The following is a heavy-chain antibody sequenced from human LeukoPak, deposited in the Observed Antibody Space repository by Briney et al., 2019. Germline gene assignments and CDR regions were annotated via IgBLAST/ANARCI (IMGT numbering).Heavy chain of an antibody. Sequence: GGSLRLSCAASGFTFSDYYMSWIRQAPGKGLEWVSSIDGGGGTTYYADSVKGRFIISRDKSKNTLFLQMNSLRAEDTAVYYCARVRRSPTSCYPNWFDPWGQGTLVTVSS. CDR2: IDGGGGTT. J-gene: IGHJ5*02. CDR3: ARVRRSPTSCYPNWFDP. V-gene: IGHV3-23*01. CDR1: GFTFSDYY. D-gene: IGHD2-2*01.